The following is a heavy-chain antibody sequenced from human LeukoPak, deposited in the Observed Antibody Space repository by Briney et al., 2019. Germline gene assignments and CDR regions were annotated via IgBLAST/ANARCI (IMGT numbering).Heavy chain of an antibody. Sequence: GRSLRLSCAASGFTFSTYFMHWVRQAPGKGLEWVADIASDGSHTLYVESVKGRFTISRDNSKNTLYLQMNSLRAEDTAVYFCARERQDTILHSGAFDIWGQGTMVTVSS. CDR1: GFTFSTYF. V-gene: IGHV3-30-3*01. CDR3: ARERQDTILHSGAFDI. D-gene: IGHD2-21*01. J-gene: IGHJ3*02. CDR2: IASDGSHT.